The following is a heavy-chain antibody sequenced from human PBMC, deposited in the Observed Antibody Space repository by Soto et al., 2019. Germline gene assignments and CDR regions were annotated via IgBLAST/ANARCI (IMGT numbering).Heavy chain of an antibody. CDR3: ARVNRITIFGVGPNWFDP. CDR2: INHSGST. Sequence: LSLTCAVYGGSFSGYYWSWIRQPPGKGLEWIGEINHSGSTNYNPSLKSRVTISVDTSKNQFSLKLSSVTAADTAVYYCARVNRITIFGVGPNWFDPWGQGTLVTVSS. CDR1: GGSFSGYY. D-gene: IGHD3-3*01. J-gene: IGHJ5*02. V-gene: IGHV4-34*01.